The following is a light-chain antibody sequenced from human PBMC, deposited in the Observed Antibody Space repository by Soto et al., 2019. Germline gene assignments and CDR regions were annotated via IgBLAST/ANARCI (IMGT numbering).Light chain of an antibody. CDR1: SSDILNFNF. CDR2: EVS. J-gene: IGLJ1*01. V-gene: IGLV2-14*01. CDR3: SSYTALDNV. Sequence: QSVLTQPASVSGSPGQAITISCTATSSDILNFNFVSWYQQHPGRAPKLILYEVSSRPSGVSNRFSGSKSGNTASLTISGLQAEEEADYYCSSYTALDNVFGGGTKVTVL.